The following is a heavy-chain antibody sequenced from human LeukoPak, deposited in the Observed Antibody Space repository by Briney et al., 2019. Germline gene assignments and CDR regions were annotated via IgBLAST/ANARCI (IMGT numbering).Heavy chain of an antibody. CDR3: ARDLSLTLTGFDAFDI. Sequence: ASVKVSCKASGYTFTGYYMHWVRQAPGQGLEWMGWINPNSGGTNYAQKFQGWVTMTRDTSISTAYMELSRLRSDDTAVYYCARDLSLTLTGFDAFDIWGQGTMVTVSS. CDR1: GYTFTGYY. J-gene: IGHJ3*02. V-gene: IGHV1-2*04. D-gene: IGHD7-27*01. CDR2: INPNSGGT.